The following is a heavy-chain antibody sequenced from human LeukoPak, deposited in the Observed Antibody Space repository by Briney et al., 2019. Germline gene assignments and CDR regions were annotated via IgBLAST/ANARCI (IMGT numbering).Heavy chain of an antibody. Sequence: GESLKISCKGSGYSFTSYWIGWVRQMPGKGLEWMGIIYPGDSDTRYSPSFQGQVTISADKSISTAYLQWSSLKASDTAMYYCARHPALLWFGELMGYFDYWGQGTLVTVSS. V-gene: IGHV5-51*01. D-gene: IGHD3-10*01. CDR2: IYPGDSDT. CDR3: ARHPALLWFGELMGYFDY. CDR1: GYSFTSYW. J-gene: IGHJ4*02.